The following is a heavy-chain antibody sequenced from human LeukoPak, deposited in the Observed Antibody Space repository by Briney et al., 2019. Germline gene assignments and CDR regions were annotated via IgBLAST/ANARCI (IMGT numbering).Heavy chain of an antibody. J-gene: IGHJ4*02. CDR2: INLDGSST. CDR3: ARGDCSGGDCYCDY. Sequence: PGGSLRLSCAASGFTLSSHWMHWVRQTPGKGLVWVSRINLDGSSTIYADSVKGRFTTSRDNAKNTLYLEMNSLRAEDTAVYYCARGDCSGGDCYCDYWGQGALVTVSS. V-gene: IGHV3-74*01. CDR1: GFTLSSHW. D-gene: IGHD2-21*01.